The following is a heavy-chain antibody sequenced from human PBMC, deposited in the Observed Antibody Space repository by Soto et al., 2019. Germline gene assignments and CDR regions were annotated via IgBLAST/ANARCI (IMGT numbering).Heavy chain of an antibody. V-gene: IGHV3-30-3*01. J-gene: IGHJ4*02. CDR3: ARGSYGDYVYPGIWCDY. Sequence: QVQLVESGGGVVQPGRSLRLSCAASGFTFSSYAMHWVRQAPGKGLEWVAVISYDGSNKYYADSVKGRFTISRDNSKNTLYLQMNSLRAEDTAVYYCARGSYGDYVYPGIWCDYCGQGTLVTVSS. CDR1: GFTFSSYA. D-gene: IGHD4-17*01. CDR2: ISYDGSNK.